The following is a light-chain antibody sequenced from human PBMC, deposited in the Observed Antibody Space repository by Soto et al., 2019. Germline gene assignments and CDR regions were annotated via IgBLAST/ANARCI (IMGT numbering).Light chain of an antibody. CDR2: DAY. V-gene: IGKV1-5*01. CDR1: QSIRSW. Sequence: DIQMTQSPSILSASVGDRVTITCRASQSIRSWLAWYQQKPGKAPKLLIYDAYSLESGVPSRFSGRRSGTEFTLTIAGLQPEDFATYYCQQYESYSPLTFGGGTELDIK. CDR3: QQYESYSPLT. J-gene: IGKJ4*01.